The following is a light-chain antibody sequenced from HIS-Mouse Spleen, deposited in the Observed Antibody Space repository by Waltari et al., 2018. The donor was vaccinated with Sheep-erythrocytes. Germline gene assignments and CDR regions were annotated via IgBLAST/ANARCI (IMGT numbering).Light chain of an antibody. CDR3: QQYKSYPWT. Sequence: DIHMTQSPSTLSASVGDRVTITCRASQSISSWLAWYQQKPGKAPKLLIYKASSLESGVPSRFSGSGSGTEFTLTISCLQPDDFATYYCQQYKSYPWTFDQVTKVEIK. CDR1: QSISSW. V-gene: IGKV1-5*03. J-gene: IGKJ1*01. CDR2: KAS.